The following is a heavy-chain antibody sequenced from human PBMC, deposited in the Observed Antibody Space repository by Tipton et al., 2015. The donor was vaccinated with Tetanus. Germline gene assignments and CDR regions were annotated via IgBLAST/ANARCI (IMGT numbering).Heavy chain of an antibody. D-gene: IGHD2-2*01. CDR2: VSSSGNS. Sequence: GLVKPSGTLSLTCAVSGGSISSSKLWSWVRQPPGKGLEWIGFVSSSGNSNYSPSLTGRVSMSLDTSKQQFSLSLTSATAADTAVYYCARGWSECSSWSCSPFDSWGQGTLVTVSS. J-gene: IGHJ4*02. CDR1: GGSISSSKL. CDR3: ARGWSECSSWSCSPFDS. V-gene: IGHV4-4*02.